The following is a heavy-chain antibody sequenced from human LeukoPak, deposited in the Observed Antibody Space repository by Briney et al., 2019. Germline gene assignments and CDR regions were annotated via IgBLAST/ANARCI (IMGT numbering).Heavy chain of an antibody. CDR3: ARDNEGDYLYYFDY. J-gene: IGHJ4*02. D-gene: IGHD4-17*01. CDR1: GFTFSSFE. V-gene: IGHV3-48*01. CDR2: ISSSSSTI. Sequence: PGGSLRLSCAASGFTFSSFEMNWVRQAPGKGLEWVSYISSSSSTIYYADSVKGRFTISRDNAKNSLYLQMNSLRAEDTAVYYCARDNEGDYLYYFDYWGQGTLVTVSS.